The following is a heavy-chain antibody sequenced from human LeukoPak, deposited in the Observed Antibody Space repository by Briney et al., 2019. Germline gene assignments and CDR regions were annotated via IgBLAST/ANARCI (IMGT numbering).Heavy chain of an antibody. D-gene: IGHD6-13*01. Sequence: PGGSLRLSCAASGFTLSSYWMSWVRQAPGKGLEWVANIKQDGSEKYYVDSVKGRFTISRDNAKNSLYLQMNSLRAEDTAVYYCAKDWGYGEAGIDFWGQGTLVTVSS. V-gene: IGHV3-7*04. J-gene: IGHJ4*02. CDR1: GFTLSSYW. CDR2: IKQDGSEK. CDR3: AKDWGYGEAGIDF.